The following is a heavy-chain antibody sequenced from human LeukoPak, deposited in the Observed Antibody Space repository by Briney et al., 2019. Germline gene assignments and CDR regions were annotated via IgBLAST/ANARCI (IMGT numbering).Heavy chain of an antibody. D-gene: IGHD6-6*01. V-gene: IGHV1-46*01. CDR3: QATARWYYYYGMGV. CDR2: INPSGGST. Sequence: ASVKVSCKASGGTFSSYAISWVRQAPGQGLEWMGIINPSGGSTSYAQKFQGRVTMTRDTSTSTVYMELSSLRPEDTAVYYCQATARWYYYYGMGVWGQGTTVTVSS. CDR1: GGTFSSYA. J-gene: IGHJ6*02.